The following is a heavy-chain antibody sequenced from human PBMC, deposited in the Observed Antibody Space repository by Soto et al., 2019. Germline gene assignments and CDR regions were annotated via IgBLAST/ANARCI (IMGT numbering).Heavy chain of an antibody. CDR1: GYTFTSYD. V-gene: IGHV1-8*01. D-gene: IGHD6-6*01. Sequence: QVQLVQSGAEVKKPGASVKVSCKASGYTFTSYDINWVRQATGQGLEWMGWMSPNSGNTGYAQKFQGRVTMTRNTSISTAYMELSSLRSEDTAVYYCARTLSIAAHLDYWGQGTLVTVSS. CDR2: MSPNSGNT. CDR3: ARTLSIAAHLDY. J-gene: IGHJ4*02.